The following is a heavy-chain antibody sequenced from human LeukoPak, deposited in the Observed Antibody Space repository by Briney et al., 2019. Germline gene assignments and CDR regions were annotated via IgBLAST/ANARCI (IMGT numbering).Heavy chain of an antibody. V-gene: IGHV3-7*01. D-gene: IGHD3-10*01. CDR3: ARVLLWFGGPIDAFDI. CDR2: IKQDGSEK. CDR1: GFTFSIYW. Sequence: PGGSLRLSCAASGFTFSIYWMSWVRQAPGKGLEWVANIKQDGSEKYYVDSVKGRFTISRDNAKNSLYLQMNSLRAEDTAVYYCARVLLWFGGPIDAFDIWGQGTMVTVSS. J-gene: IGHJ3*02.